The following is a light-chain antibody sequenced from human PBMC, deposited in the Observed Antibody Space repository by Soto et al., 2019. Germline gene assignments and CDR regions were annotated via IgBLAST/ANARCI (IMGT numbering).Light chain of an antibody. CDR3: SSYTTSSTLVI. Sequence: QSALTQPASVSGSPGQSITISCTGTSRDFNSYNYVSWYQQRPGKAPKLMIYEVSDRPSGVSNRFSGSKSGNTASLTISGLQAEDEADYYCSSYTTSSTLVIFGGVIKLTVL. V-gene: IGLV2-14*01. J-gene: IGLJ2*01. CDR1: SRDFNSYNY. CDR2: EVS.